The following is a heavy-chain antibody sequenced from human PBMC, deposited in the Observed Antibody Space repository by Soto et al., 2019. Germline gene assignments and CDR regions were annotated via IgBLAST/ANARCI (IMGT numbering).Heavy chain of an antibody. Sequence: GGSLRLSCAASGFTFSSYAMHWVRQAPGKGLEWVAVISYDGSNKYYADSVKGRFTISRDNSKNTLYLQMNSLRAEDTAVYYCARSFYDILTGEYYYYYGMDVWGQGTTVTVSS. CDR3: ARSFYDILTGEYYYYYGMDV. J-gene: IGHJ6*02. D-gene: IGHD3-9*01. CDR1: GFTFSSYA. V-gene: IGHV3-30-3*01. CDR2: ISYDGSNK.